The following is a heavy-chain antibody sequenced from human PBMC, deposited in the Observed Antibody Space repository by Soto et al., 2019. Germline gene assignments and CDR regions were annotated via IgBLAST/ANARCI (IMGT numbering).Heavy chain of an antibody. CDR1: GYTFTSYG. Sequence: QVQLVQSGAEVKKPGASVKVSCKASGYTFTSYGISWVRQAPGQGLEWMGWISAYNGNTNYAQKVQGRVTMTTDTSTSTADMELRSLSSQVTAVYHRARDSPPVDYWGQGTLVTVSS. V-gene: IGHV1-18*01. CDR3: ARDSPPVDY. J-gene: IGHJ4*02. CDR2: ISAYNGNT.